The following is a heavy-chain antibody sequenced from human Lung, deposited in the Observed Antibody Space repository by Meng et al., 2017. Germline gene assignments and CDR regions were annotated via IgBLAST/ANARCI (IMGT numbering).Heavy chain of an antibody. CDR3: VRSSAWVRTGFDP. CDR1: GGSISTSGYY. D-gene: IGHD6-19*01. CDR2: IGHSGFT. Sequence: QESGPGLVKPSEALSLTCSVSGGSISTSGYYWGWIRQPPGKGLEWIGSIGHSGFTYYTPSLKSRVAVSLDTSKSQFSLMLTSVTAADTAVYYCVRSSAWVRTGFDPWGQGTLVTVSS. V-gene: IGHV4-39*01. J-gene: IGHJ5*02.